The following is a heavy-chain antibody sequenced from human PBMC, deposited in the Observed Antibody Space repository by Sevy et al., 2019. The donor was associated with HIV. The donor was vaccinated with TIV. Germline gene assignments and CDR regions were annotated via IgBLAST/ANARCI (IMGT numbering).Heavy chain of an antibody. Sequence: GGSLRLSCAASGFTFSSYAMSWVRQAPGKGLEWVSAISGSGGSTYYADSVKGRFTISRDNSKNTLYLQMNSLRAEDTAVYYCAKETYYYDSSGYYLFDYWGQRTLVTVSS. CDR3: AKETYYYDSSGYYLFDY. CDR1: GFTFSSYA. V-gene: IGHV3-23*01. CDR2: ISGSGGST. D-gene: IGHD3-22*01. J-gene: IGHJ4*02.